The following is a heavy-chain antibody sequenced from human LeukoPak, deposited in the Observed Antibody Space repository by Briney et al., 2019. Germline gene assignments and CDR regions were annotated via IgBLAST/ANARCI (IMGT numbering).Heavy chain of an antibody. Sequence: SETLSLTCSVYGGSLSGYYWSWIRQTPGKGLELIGEINHSGSTTYYPSFKSRVTISVDTSKNQFSLKLSSVTAADTAVYYCARAEYYYGSGSYDSWGQGTLVTVSS. V-gene: IGHV4-34*01. CDR1: GGSLSGYY. CDR2: INHSGST. D-gene: IGHD3-10*01. J-gene: IGHJ4*02. CDR3: ARAEYYYGSGSYDS.